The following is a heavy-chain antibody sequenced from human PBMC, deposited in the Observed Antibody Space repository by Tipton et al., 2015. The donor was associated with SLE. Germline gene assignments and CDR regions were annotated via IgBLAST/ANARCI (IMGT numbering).Heavy chain of an antibody. D-gene: IGHD3-16*01. CDR1: GGSISTYY. V-gene: IGHV4-4*07. CDR2: FYFGGSI. CDR3: ARVGAASGARYFDP. Sequence: TLSLTCTVSGGSISTYYWNWIRQPAGKGQEWIGRFYFGGSINYNTSLRSRVTMSADTSKNQFSLKLSFVTAADTAVYYCARVGAASGARYFDPWGQGMLVTVSS. J-gene: IGHJ5*02.